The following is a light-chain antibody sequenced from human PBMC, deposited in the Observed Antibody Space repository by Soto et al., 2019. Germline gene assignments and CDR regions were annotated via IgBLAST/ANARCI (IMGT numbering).Light chain of an antibody. J-gene: IGKJ1*01. V-gene: IGKV3-20*01. Sequence: EVVLTQSPGTLSLSPGERATLSCRSSQSISNNYLAWYQQKPGQAPRLLIYGASSRATGIPDRFSGGGSGTDFTLTISRLEPEDFAVYYCQHFGSTLWTFGQGTKVEIK. CDR1: QSISNNY. CDR3: QHFGSTLWT. CDR2: GAS.